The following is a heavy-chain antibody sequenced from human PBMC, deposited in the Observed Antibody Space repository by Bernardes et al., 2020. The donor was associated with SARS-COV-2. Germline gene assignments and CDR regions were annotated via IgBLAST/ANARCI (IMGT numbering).Heavy chain of an antibody. CDR2: ISGSGGST. J-gene: IGHJ4*02. D-gene: IGHD4-17*01. CDR3: AKGGERYDYGDYFDY. CDR1: GFTFSSYA. Sequence: GSLRLSCAASGFTFSSYAMSWVRQAPGKGLEWVSAISGSGGSTYYADSVKGRFTISRDNSKNTPYLQMNSLRAEDTAVYYCAKGGERYDYGDYFDYWGQGTLVTVSS. V-gene: IGHV3-23*01.